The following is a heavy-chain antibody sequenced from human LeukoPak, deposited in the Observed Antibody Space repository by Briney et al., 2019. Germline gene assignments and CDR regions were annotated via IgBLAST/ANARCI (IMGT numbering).Heavy chain of an antibody. J-gene: IGHJ6*03. V-gene: IGHV3-23*01. Sequence: PGGSLRLSCAASGFTFSSYAMHWVRQAPGKGLEWVSTVSGGADRTYYADSVKGRFTISRDNSKNTLYLQMNSLRAEDTAVYYCAKGFGSSSRLYYYMDVWGKGTTVTVSS. CDR1: GFTFSSYA. CDR2: VSGGADRT. CDR3: AKGFGSSSRLYYYMDV. D-gene: IGHD6-6*01.